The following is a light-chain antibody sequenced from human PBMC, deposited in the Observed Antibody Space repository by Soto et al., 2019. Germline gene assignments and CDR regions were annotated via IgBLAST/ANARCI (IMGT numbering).Light chain of an antibody. CDR2: GAS. CDR3: QQYNNWPPGT. CDR1: QSVSSN. Sequence: EIVMTQSPATLSVSPGERATLSCRASQSVSSNLAWYQQKPGQPPRLLIYGASTRATGIPARFSGSGSGTEFTLTISGLQSEDFAVYYCQQYNNWPPGTFGQGTKVEIK. J-gene: IGKJ1*01. V-gene: IGKV3-15*01.